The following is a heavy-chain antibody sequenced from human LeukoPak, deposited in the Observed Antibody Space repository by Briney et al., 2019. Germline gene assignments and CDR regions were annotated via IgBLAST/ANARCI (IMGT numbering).Heavy chain of an antibody. CDR2: MNPNSGNT. D-gene: IGHD6-19*01. J-gene: IGHJ4*02. Sequence: ASVKVSCKASGYTFTSYDINWVRQATGQGLEWMGWMNPNSGNTGYAQKFQGRVTMTRNTSISTAYMELSSLRSEDTAVYYCARAPYSSGWYRSGATFDYWGQGTLVTVSS. CDR3: ARAPYSSGWYRSGATFDY. CDR1: GYTFTSYD. V-gene: IGHV1-8*01.